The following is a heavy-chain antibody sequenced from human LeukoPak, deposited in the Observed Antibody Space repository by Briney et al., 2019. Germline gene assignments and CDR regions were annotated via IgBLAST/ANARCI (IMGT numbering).Heavy chain of an antibody. CDR2: ISGSGGSP. D-gene: IGHD1-26*01. J-gene: IGHJ4*02. CDR3: AKRGVGSGSYPTYYFDY. V-gene: IGHV3-23*01. CDR1: GFTFSSYA. Sequence: GGSLRLSCAASGFTFSSYAMSWVRQAPGKGLEWVSAISGSGGSPYYADSVKGRFTISRDNSKNTLYLQMNSLRAEDTAVYYCAKRGVGSGSYPTYYFDYWGQATLVTVSS.